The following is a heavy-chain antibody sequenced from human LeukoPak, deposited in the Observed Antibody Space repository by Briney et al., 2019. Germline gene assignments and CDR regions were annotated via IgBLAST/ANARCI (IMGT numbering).Heavy chain of an antibody. CDR3: SRDMKYYYDSTGYYFSGAFDI. J-gene: IGHJ3*02. CDR2: MRTKLYGGTT. Sequence: GGSLRLSCTASGFTFGDYAMSWFRQAPGKGLEWVGFMRTKLYGGTTEYAASVKGRFTISRDDSKSTAYLQMNSLKTEDTAVYYCSRDMKYYYDSTGYYFSGAFDIWGRGTMVTVSS. D-gene: IGHD3-22*01. CDR1: GFTFGDYA. V-gene: IGHV3-49*03.